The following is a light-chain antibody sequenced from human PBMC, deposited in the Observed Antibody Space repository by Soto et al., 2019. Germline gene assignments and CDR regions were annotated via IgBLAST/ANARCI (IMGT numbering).Light chain of an antibody. CDR1: QSLLHSNGYNS. V-gene: IGKV2-28*01. CDR2: LGS. J-gene: IGKJ3*01. CDR3: MQAQQTPFT. Sequence: DIVMTQSPLSLPVTPGEPASISCRSSQSLLHSNGYNSLDWYLQKPGQSPQLLIYLGSNRASGVPDRFSGSGSGTDFTLKISRVEAEDVGVYYCMQAQQTPFTFGPGTKVNIK.